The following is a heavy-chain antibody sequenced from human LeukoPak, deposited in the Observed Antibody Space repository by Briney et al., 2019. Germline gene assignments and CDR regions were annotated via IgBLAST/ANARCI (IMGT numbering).Heavy chain of an antibody. CDR1: GDTFSGYY. J-gene: IGHJ4*02. CDR2: INANSGGT. V-gene: IGHV1-2*02. Sequence: GASVKVSCKSSGDTFSGYYLHWVRQAPGQGLEWMGWINANSGGTNYAQKFQGRVTMTRDTSISSVHMELSRLRSDDTAVYYCARDSITLLRGFDIWGQGTLVTVSS. D-gene: IGHD3-10*01. CDR3: ARDSITLLRGFDI.